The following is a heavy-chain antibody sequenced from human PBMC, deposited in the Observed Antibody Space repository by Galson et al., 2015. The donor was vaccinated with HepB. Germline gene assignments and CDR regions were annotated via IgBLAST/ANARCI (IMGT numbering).Heavy chain of an antibody. D-gene: IGHD6-13*01. Sequence: SVKVSCKASGYTFTSYGISWVRQAPGQGLEWMGWISAYNGNTNYAQKLQGRVTMTTDTSTSTAYMELRSLRSDDTAVYYCARAASNRYSSSWYGARFDYWGQGTLVTVSS. CDR2: ISAYNGNT. CDR3: ARAASNRYSSSWYGARFDY. V-gene: IGHV1-18*01. J-gene: IGHJ4*02. CDR1: GYTFTSYG.